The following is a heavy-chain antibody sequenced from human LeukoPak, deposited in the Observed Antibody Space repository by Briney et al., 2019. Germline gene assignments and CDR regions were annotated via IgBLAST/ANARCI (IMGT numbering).Heavy chain of an antibody. D-gene: IGHD5-12*01. Sequence: GGSLRLSCTASGFTFSSYAMHWVRQAPGKGLEWVANIKQDGSEKYYVDSVKGRFTISRDNAKNSLYLQMNSLRAEDTAVYYCARVRGYSGYGFYYYYGMDVWGQGTTVTVSS. CDR1: GFTFSSYA. J-gene: IGHJ6*02. V-gene: IGHV3-7*01. CDR2: IKQDGSEK. CDR3: ARVRGYSGYGFYYYYGMDV.